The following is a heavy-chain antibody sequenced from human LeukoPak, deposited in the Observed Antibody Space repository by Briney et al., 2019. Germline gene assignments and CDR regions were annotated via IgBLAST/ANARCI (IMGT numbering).Heavy chain of an antibody. CDR3: ARVRHGSGSYYNYYYGMDV. J-gene: IGHJ6*02. CDR2: IAYNGGT. D-gene: IGHD3-10*01. CDR1: GGSINSHY. V-gene: IGHV4-59*11. Sequence: SETLSLTCTTSGGSINSHYWSWIRQPPGKGLEWIGYIAYNGGTNYSPSLESRVTISVDTSKNQFSLNLRYLTAADTAVYYCARVRHGSGSYYNYYYGMDVWGQGTTVTVSS.